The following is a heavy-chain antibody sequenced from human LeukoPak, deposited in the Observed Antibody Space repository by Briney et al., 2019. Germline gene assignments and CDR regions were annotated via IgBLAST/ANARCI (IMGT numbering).Heavy chain of an antibody. CDR1: GYSFTSYW. D-gene: IGHD5-12*01. CDR3: ARLPTWDIVAPSERAVIDY. J-gene: IGHJ4*02. V-gene: IGHV5-10-1*01. Sequence: GESLKISCKGSGYSFTSYWISWVRQMPGKGLEWMGRIDPSDSYTNYSPSFQGHVTISADKSISTAYLQWSSLKASDTAMYYCARLPTWDIVAPSERAVIDYWGQGTLVIVSS. CDR2: IDPSDSYT.